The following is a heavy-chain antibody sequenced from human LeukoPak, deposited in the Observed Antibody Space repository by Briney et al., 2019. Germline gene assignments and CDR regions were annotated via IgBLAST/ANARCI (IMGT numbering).Heavy chain of an antibody. CDR2: ISPGGGPT. V-gene: IGHV3-23*01. CDR1: GFPFSSHG. Sequence: GGSLRLSCAGSGFPFSSHGMNWVRQAPGKGLEWVSGISPGGGPTYYADSVKGRFTISRDDSKSTLYLQMKNLRAEGTAVYYCAKDGAWLRFDDWGQGILVTVSS. CDR3: AKDGAWLRFDD. J-gene: IGHJ4*02. D-gene: IGHD5-12*01.